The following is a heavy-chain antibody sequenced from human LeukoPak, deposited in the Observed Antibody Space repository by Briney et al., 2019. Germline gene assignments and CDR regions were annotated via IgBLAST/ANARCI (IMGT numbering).Heavy chain of an antibody. V-gene: IGHV1-2*02. CDR2: INLNSGGT. CDR1: GYTFTGYY. CDR3: ARSPDILTGENFDY. D-gene: IGHD3-9*01. J-gene: IGHJ4*02. Sequence: ASVEVSCKASGYTFTGYYMHWVRQAPGQGLEWMGWINLNSGGTSYAQKFQGRVTMTRDTSISTAYMELSRLRSGDTAVYYCARSPDILTGENFDYWGQGTLVTVSS.